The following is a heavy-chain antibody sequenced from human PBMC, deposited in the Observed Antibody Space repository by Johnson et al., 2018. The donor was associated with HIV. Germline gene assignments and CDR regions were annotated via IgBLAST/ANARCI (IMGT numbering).Heavy chain of an antibody. D-gene: IGHD3-10*01. CDR1: GFTFSNAW. V-gene: IGHV3-15*01. Sequence: VQLVESGGGLIHPGGSLRLSCAASGFTFSNAWMSWVRQAPGKGLEWVGRIKSKTDGGTTDYAAPVKGRFTISRDDSKNTLYLKMNSLKTEDTAVYYCTTDLELAGLGVGELWDDAFDIWGQGTMVTVSS. CDR3: TTDLELAGLGVGELWDDAFDI. CDR2: IKSKTDGGTT. J-gene: IGHJ3*02.